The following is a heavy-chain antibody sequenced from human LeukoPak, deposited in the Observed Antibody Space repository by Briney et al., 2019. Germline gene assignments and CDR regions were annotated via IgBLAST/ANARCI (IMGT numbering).Heavy chain of an antibody. CDR2: ISSNGGST. CDR3: ARGRIFGVVDV. CDR1: GFTFSSYA. J-gene: IGHJ6*04. Sequence: GGSLRLSCAASGFTFSSYAMHWVRQAPGKGLEYVSAISSNGGSTYYANSVKGRFTISRDNSKNTLYLQMGSLRAEDMAVYYCARGRIFGVVDVWGKGTTVTVSS. D-gene: IGHD3-3*01. V-gene: IGHV3-64*01.